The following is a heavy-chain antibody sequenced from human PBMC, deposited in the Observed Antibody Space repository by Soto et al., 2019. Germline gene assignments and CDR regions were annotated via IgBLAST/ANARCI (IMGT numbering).Heavy chain of an antibody. CDR1: GESISSSHYF. CDR2: IFYSGST. CDR3: ARRYGWLYFDY. J-gene: IGHJ4*02. D-gene: IGHD3-10*01. Sequence: SGPLSLTYSVSGESISSSHYFWGWFRQPPGKGLEWIGTIFYSGSTYFNPSLKSRVTISVDTSKNQFSLKLTSVTAADTALYYCARRYGWLYFDYWGQG. V-gene: IGHV4-39*01.